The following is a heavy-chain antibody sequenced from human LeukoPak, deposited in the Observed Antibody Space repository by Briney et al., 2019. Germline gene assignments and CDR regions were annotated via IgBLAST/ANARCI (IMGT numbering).Heavy chain of an antibody. J-gene: IGHJ4*02. D-gene: IGHD2-15*01. V-gene: IGHV1-24*01. CDR2: FDPEDGET. CDR1: GYTLTELS. CDR3: ATVESGGSWDYFDY. Sequence: GASVTVSCKVSGYTLTELSMHWVRQAPGKGLEWMGGFDPEDGETIYAQKFQGRVTMTEDTSTDTAYMELSSLRSEDTAVYYCATVESGGSWDYFDYWGQGTLVTVSS.